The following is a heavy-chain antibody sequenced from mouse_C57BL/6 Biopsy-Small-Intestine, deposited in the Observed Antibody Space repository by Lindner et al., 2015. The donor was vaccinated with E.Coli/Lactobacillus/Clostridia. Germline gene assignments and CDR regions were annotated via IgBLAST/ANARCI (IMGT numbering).Heavy chain of an antibody. D-gene: IGHD1-1*01. Sequence: VQLQESGPGLVAPSRSLSITCTVSGFSLTSYGVSWVRQPPGEGLEWLGVIWGDGGTHYHSALISRLSISKDNSKSQVFLKLNSLQTDDTATYYCAREVLPMDYWGQGTSVTVSS. V-gene: IGHV2-3*01. CDR2: IWGDGGT. CDR1: GFSLTSYG. CDR3: AREVLPMDY. J-gene: IGHJ4*01.